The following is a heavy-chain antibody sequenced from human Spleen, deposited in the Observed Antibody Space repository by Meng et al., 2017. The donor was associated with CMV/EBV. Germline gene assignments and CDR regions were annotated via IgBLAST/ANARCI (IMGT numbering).Heavy chain of an antibody. CDR1: GFTFSSYW. CDR2: INSDGSST. V-gene: IGHV3-74*01. D-gene: IGHD4-11*01. J-gene: IGHJ4*02. Sequence: GGSLRLSCAASGFTFSSYWMNWVRQAPGKGLVWVSHINSDGSSTNYADSVKGRFTISRDNAKNTLYLQMNRLRAEDTAVYYCASLTTPNQIGHWGQGTLVTVSS. CDR3: ASLTTPNQIGH.